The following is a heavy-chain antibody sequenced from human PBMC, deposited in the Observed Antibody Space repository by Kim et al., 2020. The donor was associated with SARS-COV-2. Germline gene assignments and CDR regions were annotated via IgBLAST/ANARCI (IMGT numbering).Heavy chain of an antibody. D-gene: IGHD3-10*01. CDR3: AKGLGSAPKVGFDP. V-gene: IGHV3-23*01. Sequence: GGSLRLSCAASGFTFNSYAMSWVRQAPGKGLEWVSSISGGGSGTYYADSVKGRFTISRDNSKNTLYLQMDSLRAEDTAVYYCAKGLGSAPKVGFDPWGQGTLVTVSS. J-gene: IGHJ5*02. CDR2: ISGGGSGT. CDR1: GFTFNSYA.